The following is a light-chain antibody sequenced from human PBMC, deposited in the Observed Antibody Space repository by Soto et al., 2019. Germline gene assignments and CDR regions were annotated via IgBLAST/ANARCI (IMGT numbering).Light chain of an antibody. V-gene: IGKV1-39*01. CDR1: QSISSY. CDR3: QQHCSIPSWT. CDR2: AAS. J-gene: IGKJ1*01. Sequence: DIQMTQSPSSLSASIGDRVTITCRASQSISSYLNWYQQKPGKAPKLLIYAASSLQSGVPSRFSGSRSGTAFFLTISSLLPEDFATYYGQQHCSIPSWTFGQGTKVEVK.